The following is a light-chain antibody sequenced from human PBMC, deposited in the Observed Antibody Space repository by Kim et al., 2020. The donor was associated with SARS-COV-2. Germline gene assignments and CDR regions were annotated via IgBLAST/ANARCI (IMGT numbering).Light chain of an antibody. V-gene: IGLV1-47*01. Sequence: GLRLTFSCPGSSSNIGSDHIYWYQQLPGTAPKLLIYRSDQRPAGVPDRFSGSKSGTSASLAISGLRSEDEADYYCAAWDDSLSGWVFGGGTQLTVL. CDR1: SSNIGSDH. CDR2: RSD. J-gene: IGLJ3*02. CDR3: AAWDDSLSGWV.